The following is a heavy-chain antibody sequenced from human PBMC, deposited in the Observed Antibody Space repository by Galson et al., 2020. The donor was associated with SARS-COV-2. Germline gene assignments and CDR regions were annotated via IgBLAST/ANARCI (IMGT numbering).Heavy chain of an antibody. Sequence: GGSLRLSCAASGFTFGSAWLSWVRQAPGKGLEWVGRIRSEVDGGTAEYAAPVRGRFTISRDDSKNTLFLQMDGLKVEDTAVYYCHTEWGYIGYWGQGTLVTVSS. J-gene: IGHJ4*02. D-gene: IGHD3-22*01. CDR3: HTEWGYIGY. CDR1: GFTFGSAW. CDR2: IRSEVDGGTA. V-gene: IGHV3-15*01.